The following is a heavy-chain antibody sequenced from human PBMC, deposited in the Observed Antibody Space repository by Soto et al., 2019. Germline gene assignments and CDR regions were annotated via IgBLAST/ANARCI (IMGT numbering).Heavy chain of an antibody. CDR1: GYTLTELS. CDR3: ATSPVDMATITRYYYYGMDV. CDR2: FDPEDGET. J-gene: IGHJ6*02. V-gene: IGHV1-24*01. D-gene: IGHD5-12*01. Sequence: ASVKVSCKVSGYTLTELSMHWVRQAPGKGLEWMGGFDPEDGETIYAQKFQGRVTMTEDTSTDTAYMELSSLRSEDTAVYYCATSPVDMATITRYYYYGMDVWGQGTTVTVSS.